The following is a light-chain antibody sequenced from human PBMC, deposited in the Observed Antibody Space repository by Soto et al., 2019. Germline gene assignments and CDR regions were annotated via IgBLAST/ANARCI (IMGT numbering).Light chain of an antibody. Sequence: LTQSPSSLSASVGDRVTITCRASQGISNFLAWYQQRPGRAPRLLIYGASSRATGIPDRFSGSGSGTDFTLTISRLEPEDFAVYFCQQYGSSPPITFGPGTRLEIK. CDR3: QQYGSSPPIT. J-gene: IGKJ5*01. V-gene: IGKV3-20*01. CDR1: QGISNF. CDR2: GAS.